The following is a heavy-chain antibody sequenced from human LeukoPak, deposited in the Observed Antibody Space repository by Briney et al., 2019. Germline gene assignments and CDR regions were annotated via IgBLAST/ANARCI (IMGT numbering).Heavy chain of an antibody. Sequence: GGSLRLSCVASGFTLSTYSMNWVRQAPGKGLEWVSYITSSSSSTYYADSVKGRFTISRDNAKNSLYLQMNSLRAEDTAVYYCARDGGSSSQSYWGQGTLVTVSS. CDR1: GFTLSTYS. V-gene: IGHV3-48*01. D-gene: IGHD6-6*01. J-gene: IGHJ4*02. CDR3: ARDGGSSSQSY. CDR2: ITSSSSST.